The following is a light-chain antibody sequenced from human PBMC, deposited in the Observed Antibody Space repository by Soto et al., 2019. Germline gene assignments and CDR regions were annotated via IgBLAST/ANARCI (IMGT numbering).Light chain of an antibody. CDR2: DAS. CDR3: QQFNSYPRT. CDR1: QGISSA. Sequence: AIQLTQSPSSLSASVGDRVTITCRASQGISSALAWYQQKPGQAPKLLIYDASSLESGVPSRFGGSGSGTDFTLTISSLQPEDFATYYCQQFNSYPRTFGPGTKVDIK. J-gene: IGKJ3*01. V-gene: IGKV1-13*02.